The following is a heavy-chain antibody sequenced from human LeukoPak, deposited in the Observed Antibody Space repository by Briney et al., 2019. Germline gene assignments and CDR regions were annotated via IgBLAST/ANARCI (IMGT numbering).Heavy chain of an antibody. D-gene: IGHD3-10*01. CDR1: GYTFTSYY. J-gene: IGHJ5*02. V-gene: IGHV1-46*01. CDR3: ARDAPGHYGSDGFDP. CDR2: INPSGGST. Sequence: ASVKVSCKASGYTFTSYYMHWVRQAPGQGLEWMGIINPSGGSTSYAQKFQGRVTMTRDMSTSTVYMELSSLRSGDTAVYYCARDAPGHYGSDGFDPWGQGTLVTVSS.